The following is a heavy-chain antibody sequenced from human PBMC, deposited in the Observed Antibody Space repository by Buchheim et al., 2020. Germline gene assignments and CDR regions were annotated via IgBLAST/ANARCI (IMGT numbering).Heavy chain of an antibody. CDR2: ISGSGRRT. J-gene: IGHJ1*01. Sequence: EVQLLESGGGLVQPGGSLRLSCAASGFTFSSYAMSWVRQAPGKGLEWVSAISGSGRRTYYADSVKGRLTISRDNSKNTLYLQMNSRRGEDTAVYYCAKDDGVAVAGTCQHWGQGTL. V-gene: IGHV3-23*01. D-gene: IGHD6-19*01. CDR3: AKDDGVAVAGTCQH. CDR1: GFTFSSYA.